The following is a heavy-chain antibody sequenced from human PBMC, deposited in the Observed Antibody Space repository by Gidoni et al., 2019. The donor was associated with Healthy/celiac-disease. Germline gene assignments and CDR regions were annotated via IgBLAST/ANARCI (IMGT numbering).Heavy chain of an antibody. CDR1: GFTFSSYS. D-gene: IGHD4-17*01. CDR2: ISSSSSYI. V-gene: IGHV3-21*01. J-gene: IGHJ5*02. Sequence: EVQLVESGGGLVKPGGSLRLSCAASGFTFSSYSMNWVRQAPGKGLEWVSSISSSSSYIYYADSVKGRFTISRDNAKNSLYLQMNSLRAEDTAVYYCARSVPDYGDYAGAKINWFDPWGQGTLVTVSS. CDR3: ARSVPDYGDYAGAKINWFDP.